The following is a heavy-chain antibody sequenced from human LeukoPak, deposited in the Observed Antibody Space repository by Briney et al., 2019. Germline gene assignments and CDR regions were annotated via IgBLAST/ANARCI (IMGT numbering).Heavy chain of an antibody. D-gene: IGHD3-22*01. Sequence: PGRSLRLSCAASGFTFSNYGMHWVRQAPGKGLEWVAVIWYDGSERYYADCVKGRFTISRDNSRNTLYLEMNSLRAEDTAVYYCAKIGDSSGYLLSRFVYWGQGTLVTVSS. J-gene: IGHJ4*02. CDR3: AKIGDSSGYLLSRFVY. CDR2: IWYDGSER. CDR1: GFTFSNYG. V-gene: IGHV3-33*06.